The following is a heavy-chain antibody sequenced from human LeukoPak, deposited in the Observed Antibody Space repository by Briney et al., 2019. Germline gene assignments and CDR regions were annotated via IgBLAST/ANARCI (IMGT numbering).Heavy chain of an antibody. V-gene: IGHV1-2*02. Sequence: ASVKVSCKASGYTFTGYYLHWVRQVPGQGLEWMGWINPNNGDTTHAQKFQGRVTMTRDTSISTAYMELSRLTSDDTAMYFCARDFDFWSAYSSFDYWGQGTLVTVSS. CDR2: INPNNGDT. D-gene: IGHD3-3*01. J-gene: IGHJ4*02. CDR3: ARDFDFWSAYSSFDY. CDR1: GYTFTGYY.